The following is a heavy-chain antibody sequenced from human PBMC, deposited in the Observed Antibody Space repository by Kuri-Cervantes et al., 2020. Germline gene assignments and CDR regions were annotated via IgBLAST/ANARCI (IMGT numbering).Heavy chain of an antibody. CDR1: GYTFSDYY. D-gene: IGHD6-19*01. J-gene: IGHJ4*02. CDR2: IKQDGSEK. CDR3: ARQRPGIAVAGTFDY. Sequence: GGSLRLSCAASGYTFSDYYMTWVRQAPGKGLEWVANIKQDGSEKYYVDSVKGRFTISRDNAKNSLYLQMNSLRAEDTAVYYCARQRPGIAVAGTFDYWGQGTLVTVSS. V-gene: IGHV3-7*01.